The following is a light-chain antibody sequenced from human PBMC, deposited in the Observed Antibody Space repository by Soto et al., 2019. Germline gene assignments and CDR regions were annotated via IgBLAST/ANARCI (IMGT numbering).Light chain of an antibody. J-gene: IGLJ3*02. V-gene: IGLV1-40*01. CDR3: RNYDSSLTGRV. CDR1: SCIIGGGYD. Sequence: QSALTQPASVSGSPGQTVTISCTGSSCIIGGGYDVHWYQQLPGTAPQLLIYDSSNRPSGVPDRFSGSKSGTYASLAITWRQDADEADYYYRNYDSSLTGRVFGGGTKVTVL. CDR2: DSS.